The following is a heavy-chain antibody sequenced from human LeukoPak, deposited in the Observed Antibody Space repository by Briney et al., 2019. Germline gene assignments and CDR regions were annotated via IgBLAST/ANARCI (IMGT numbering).Heavy chain of an antibody. Sequence: GGSLRLSCAASGFTFSNYAMRWVRQAPGKGLEWVSGISGSGDSTYYADSVKGRFTISRDNSKNTLYLQMNSLRAEDTAVYYCAKAFDRRYFDWLFRPPEYFDYWGQGTLVTVSS. J-gene: IGHJ4*02. CDR3: AKAFDRRYFDWLFRPPEYFDY. D-gene: IGHD3-9*01. CDR2: ISGSGDST. V-gene: IGHV3-23*01. CDR1: GFTFSNYA.